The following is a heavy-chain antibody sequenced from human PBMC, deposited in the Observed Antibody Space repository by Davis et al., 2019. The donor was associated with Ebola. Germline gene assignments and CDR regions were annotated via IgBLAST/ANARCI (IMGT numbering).Heavy chain of an antibody. CDR2: ISSSGSTI. D-gene: IGHD2-2*01. J-gene: IGHJ6*02. CDR3: AKDRGRVCSSTSCFQGMDV. V-gene: IGHV3-48*01. CDR1: GFTFSSYA. Sequence: GESLKISCAASGFTFSSYAMHWVRQAPGKGLEWVSYISSSGSTIYYADSVKGRFTMSRDNSKNTLFLQMNSLRVEDTAVYYCAKDRGRVCSSTSCFQGMDVWGQGTTVTVSS.